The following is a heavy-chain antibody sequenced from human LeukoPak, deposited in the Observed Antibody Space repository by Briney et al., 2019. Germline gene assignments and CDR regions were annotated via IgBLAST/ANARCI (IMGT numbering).Heavy chain of an antibody. CDR3: ARGSGVISGWRRAPYYYYMDV. D-gene: IGHD6-19*01. J-gene: IGHJ6*03. CDR2: ISYDGSDK. V-gene: IGHV3-30*03. Sequence: PGGSLRLSCAASEFTFSSYGMHWVRQAPGKGLEWVAVISYDGSDKYYADSVEGRFSVSRDNAKNSLYLQMNSLRAEDTAVYYCARGSGVISGWRRAPYYYYMDVWGKGTTVTVSS. CDR1: EFTFSSYG.